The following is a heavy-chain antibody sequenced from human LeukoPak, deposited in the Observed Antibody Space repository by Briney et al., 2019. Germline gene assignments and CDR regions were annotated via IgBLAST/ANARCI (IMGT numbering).Heavy chain of an antibody. CDR3: ARQLAGYYDSSGYFHWFDP. V-gene: IGHV5-10-1*01. D-gene: IGHD3-22*01. Sequence: ESLKISCKGSGYTFTSYWITWVRQMPGKGLDWMGRIDYSDSYTNYSPSFQGHVTPSADKSLSTAYLQWSSLKASDTAMYYCARQLAGYYDSSGYFHWFDPWGQGTLVTVSS. J-gene: IGHJ5*02. CDR1: GYTFTSYW. CDR2: IDYSDSYT.